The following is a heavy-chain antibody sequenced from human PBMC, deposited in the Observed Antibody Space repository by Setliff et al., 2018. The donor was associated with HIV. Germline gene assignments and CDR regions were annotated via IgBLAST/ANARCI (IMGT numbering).Heavy chain of an antibody. D-gene: IGHD5-12*01. J-gene: IGHJ4*02. Sequence: ASVKVSCKASGYTFNNYGISWVRQAPGQGLEWMGWINTHSGYANYAPNVQGRVTVTMDTSTSTAYMELRSLKSDDPAVYYCARGKTWLRFLDYWGQGTLVTVSS. CDR3: ARGKTWLRFLDY. CDR1: GYTFNNYG. CDR2: INTHSGYA. V-gene: IGHV1-18*01.